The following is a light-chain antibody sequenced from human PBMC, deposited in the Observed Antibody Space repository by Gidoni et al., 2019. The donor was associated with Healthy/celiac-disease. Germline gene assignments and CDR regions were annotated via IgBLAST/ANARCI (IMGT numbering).Light chain of an antibody. CDR3: QQSYST. V-gene: IGKV1-39*01. CDR2: AAS. J-gene: IGKJ1*01. Sequence: DIQMTQSPSSLSASVGDRVTITCRASQSISSYLNWYQQKPGKAPKLLIYAASSLQSGVPSRCSGSGSGTDFTLTISSLQPEDYESYYCQQSYSTFGQGTKVEIK. CDR1: QSISSY.